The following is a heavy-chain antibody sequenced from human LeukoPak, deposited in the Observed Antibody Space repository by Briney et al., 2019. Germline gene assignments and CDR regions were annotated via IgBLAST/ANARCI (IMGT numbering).Heavy chain of an antibody. CDR1: GFTFSSYS. D-gene: IGHD2-15*01. CDR2: ISSSSSTI. V-gene: IGHV3-48*04. Sequence: GGSLRLSCAASGFTFSSYSMNWVRQAPGKGLEWVSYISSSSSTIYYADSMKGRFTISRDNAKNSLYLQMNSLRAEDTAVYYCAKGYSAAYYYYGMDVWGQGTTVTVSS. CDR3: AKGYSAAYYYYGMDV. J-gene: IGHJ6*02.